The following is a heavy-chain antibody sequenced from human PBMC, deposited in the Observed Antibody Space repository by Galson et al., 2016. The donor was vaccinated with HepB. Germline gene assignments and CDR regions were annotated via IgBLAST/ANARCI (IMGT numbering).Heavy chain of an antibody. CDR3: ARREDYQLGGGFDP. CDR1: GFTFSDSG. Sequence: SLRLSCAASGFTFSDSGMHWVRQAPGKGLEWVAVTSYDGSKKYYADSVKGRFTISRDNSKNTQYLQMNSLRAEDTAMYYCARREDYQLGGGFDPWGQGTLVTASS. CDR2: TSYDGSKK. D-gene: IGHD3-16*01. V-gene: IGHV3-30*03. J-gene: IGHJ5*02.